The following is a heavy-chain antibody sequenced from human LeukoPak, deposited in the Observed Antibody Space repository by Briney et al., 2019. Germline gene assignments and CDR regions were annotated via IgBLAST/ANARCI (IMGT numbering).Heavy chain of an antibody. Sequence: ASVKVSCKASGYIFTNYGITWVRQAPGQGLEWMGWISAYKGNTNYAQKLQGRVTMTTDTSTSTAYMELRNLRPDDTAVYYCAREPLVVGATVDYWGQGTLVTVSS. V-gene: IGHV1-18*01. CDR1: GYIFTNYG. CDR2: ISAYKGNT. D-gene: IGHD1-26*01. J-gene: IGHJ4*02. CDR3: AREPLVVGATVDY.